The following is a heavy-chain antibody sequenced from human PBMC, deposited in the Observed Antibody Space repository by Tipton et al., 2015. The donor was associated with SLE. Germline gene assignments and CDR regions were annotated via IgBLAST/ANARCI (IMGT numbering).Heavy chain of an antibody. CDR3: ARDPGDWGYDY. V-gene: IGHV3-21*01. Sequence: GSLRLSCAASGFTFSSYSMNWVHQAPGKGLEWVSSISSSSSYIYYADSVKGRFTISRDNAKNSLYLQMNSLRAEDTAVYYCARDPGDWGYDYWGQGTLVTVSS. D-gene: IGHD7-27*01. CDR2: ISSSSSYI. CDR1: GFTFSSYS. J-gene: IGHJ4*02.